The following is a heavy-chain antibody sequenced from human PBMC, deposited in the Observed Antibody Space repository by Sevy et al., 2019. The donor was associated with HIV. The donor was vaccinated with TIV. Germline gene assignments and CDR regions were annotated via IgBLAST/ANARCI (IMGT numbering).Heavy chain of an antibody. V-gene: IGHV3-23*01. D-gene: IGHD1-1*01. J-gene: IGHJ3*02. CDR2: VNGAGISA. CDR3: ARGALWSAETGAFEN. Sequence: GGSLRLSCAASRFNFDNYAIHWVRQAPGKGLEWVSGVNGAGISANYADSVRGRFTVSRDNSKDIVYLQMNSLRAGDTATYFCARGALWSAETGAFENWGQGTLVTVSS. CDR1: RFNFDNYA.